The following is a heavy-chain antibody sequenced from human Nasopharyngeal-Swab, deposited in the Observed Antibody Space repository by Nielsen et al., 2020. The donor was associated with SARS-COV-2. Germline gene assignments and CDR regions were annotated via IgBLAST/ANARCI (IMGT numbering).Heavy chain of an antibody. D-gene: IGHD4-17*01. J-gene: IGHJ5*01. CDR2: INDDGSST. CDR1: GFSFGTYW. CDR3: TRNLRYFDWFDY. V-gene: IGHV3-74*01. Sequence: GGSLRLSCAASGFSFGTYWMHWVRQAPGEGLMWVSQINDDGSSTNYADSVKGRFTISRDNTKNTLYLQMHSLRAEDTAVYFCTRNLRYFDWFDYWGQGTLVTVSS.